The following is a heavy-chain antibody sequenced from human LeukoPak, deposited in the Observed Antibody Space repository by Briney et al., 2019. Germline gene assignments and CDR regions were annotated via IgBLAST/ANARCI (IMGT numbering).Heavy chain of an antibody. CDR3: ARRAGAYSHPYDY. D-gene: IGHD4/OR15-4a*01. CDR2: IYSDNT. V-gene: IGHV3-53*01. CDR1: GFIFRNYA. J-gene: IGHJ4*02. Sequence: GGSLRLSCAASGFIFRNYAMSWVRQAPGKGLEWVSFIYSDNTHYSDSVKGRFTISRDNSKNTLYLQMNSLRAEDTAVYYCARRAGAYSHPYDYWGQGTLVTVSS.